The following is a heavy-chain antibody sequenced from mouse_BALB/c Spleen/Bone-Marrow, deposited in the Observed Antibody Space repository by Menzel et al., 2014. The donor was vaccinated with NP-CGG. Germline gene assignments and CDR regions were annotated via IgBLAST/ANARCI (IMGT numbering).Heavy chain of an antibody. D-gene: IGHD4-1*01. J-gene: IGHJ2*01. CDR1: GYTFTSYW. CDR2: IDPSDSET. Sequence: QVRLQQSGAELVKPGAPVKLSCKASGYTFTSYWMNWVKQRPGRGLEWIGRIDPSDSETHYNQKFKDKATLTVDKSSSTAYIQLSSLTSEDSAVYYCARNWVYFDYWGQGTTLTVSP. CDR3: ARNWVYFDY. V-gene: IGHV1-69*02.